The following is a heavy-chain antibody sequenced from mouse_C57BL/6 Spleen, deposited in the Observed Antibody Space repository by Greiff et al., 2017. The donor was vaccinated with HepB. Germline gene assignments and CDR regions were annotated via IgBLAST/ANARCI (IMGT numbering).Heavy chain of an antibody. D-gene: IGHD1-1*01. CDR3: ASTTVVANAMDY. CDR1: GYTFTDYN. V-gene: IGHV1-22*01. Sequence: EVQLQQSGPELVKPGASVKMSCKASGYTFTDYNMHWVKQSPGKSLEWIGYINPNNGGTSYNQKFKGKATLTVNKSSSTAYMELRSLTSEDSAVYYRASTTVVANAMDYWGQGTSVTVSS. J-gene: IGHJ4*01. CDR2: INPNNGGT.